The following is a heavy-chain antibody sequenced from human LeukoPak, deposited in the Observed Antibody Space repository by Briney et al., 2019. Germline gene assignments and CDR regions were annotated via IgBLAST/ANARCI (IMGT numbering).Heavy chain of an antibody. CDR1: GGSISSYY. CDR2: IHTSGST. V-gene: IGHV4-4*07. J-gene: IGHJ6*03. D-gene: IGHD4-17*01. CDR3: ARATVTTNYYYYMDV. Sequence: SETLSLTCTVSGGSISSYYWSWIRQPAGKGLEWIGRIHTSGSTNYNPSLKSRVTMSVDTSKNQFSLKLSSVTAADTAVYYCARATVTTNYYYYMDVWGKGTTVTVSS.